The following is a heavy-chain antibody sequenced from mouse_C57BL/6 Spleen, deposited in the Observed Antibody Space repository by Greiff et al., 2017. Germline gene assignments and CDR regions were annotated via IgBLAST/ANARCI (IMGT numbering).Heavy chain of an antibody. J-gene: IGHJ4*01. Sequence: QVHVKQSGAELVKPGASVKISCKASGYAFSSYWMNWVKQRPGKGLEWIGQIYPGDGDTNYNGKFKGKATLTADKSSSTAYMQLSSLTSEDSAVYFCARDITTVVATDYAMDYWGQGTSLTVSS. D-gene: IGHD1-1*01. CDR1: GYAFSSYW. V-gene: IGHV1-80*01. CDR3: ARDITTVVATDYAMDY. CDR2: IYPGDGDT.